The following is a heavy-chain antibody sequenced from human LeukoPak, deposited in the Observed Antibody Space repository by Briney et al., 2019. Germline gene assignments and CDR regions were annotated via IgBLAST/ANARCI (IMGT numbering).Heavy chain of an antibody. CDR2: INPSDSYS. Sequence: GESLKISCKGSGYSFTNYWLSWARQMPGKGLEWMGRINPSDSYSDYSPSFQGHVTISADKSISTAYLQWSSLKASDTAMYYCARHPRGPMIVVADWGQGTLVTVS. CDR1: GYSFTNYW. CDR3: ARHPRGPMIVVAD. D-gene: IGHD3-22*01. V-gene: IGHV5-10-1*01. J-gene: IGHJ4*02.